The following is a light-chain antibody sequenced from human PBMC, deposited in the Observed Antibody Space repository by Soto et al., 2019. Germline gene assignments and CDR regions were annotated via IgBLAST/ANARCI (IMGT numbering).Light chain of an antibody. CDR3: CSYAGSYTWV. Sequence: QSVLTQPPSVSAAPGQTVTISCSGSSSNIGSNYVSWYQHLPGTAPKLMIYDVSKRPSGVPDRFSGSKSGNTASLTISGLQAEDEADYYCCSYAGSYTWVFGTGTKLTVL. CDR2: DVS. J-gene: IGLJ1*01. V-gene: IGLV2-11*01. CDR1: SSNIGSNY.